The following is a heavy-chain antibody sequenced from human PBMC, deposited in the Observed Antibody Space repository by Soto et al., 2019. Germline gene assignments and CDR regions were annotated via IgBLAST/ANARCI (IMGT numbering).Heavy chain of an antibody. V-gene: IGHV4-31*03. Sequence: QVQLQESGPGLVKPSQTLSLTCTVSGGSISSGGYYWSWIRQHPGKGLEWIGYIYYSGSTYYNPSLKSRVTMSVDTSKNQFSLKLSSVTAADTAVYYCARHYVPSPALTIFGVDHYYYYGMDVWGQGTTVTVSS. J-gene: IGHJ6*02. CDR2: IYYSGST. D-gene: IGHD3-3*01. CDR1: GGSISSGGYY. CDR3: ARHYVPSPALTIFGVDHYYYYGMDV.